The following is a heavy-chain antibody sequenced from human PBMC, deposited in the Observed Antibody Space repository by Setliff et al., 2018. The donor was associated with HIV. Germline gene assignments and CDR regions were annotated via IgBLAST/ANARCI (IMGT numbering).Heavy chain of an antibody. J-gene: IGHJ6*03. CDR2: IRYDASNK. V-gene: IGHV3-30*02. D-gene: IGHD2-2*01. Sequence: PGGSLRLSCAASGFTFDSYEMNWVRQAPGKGLEWLTYIRYDASNKFYADSVKGRFTISRDNSKNTLFLQMNSLRVDDTAVYYCAKSCDVPSKPGPYYYSMDVRGKGTTVTVSS. CDR1: GFTFDSYE. CDR3: AKSCDVPSKPGPYYYSMDV.